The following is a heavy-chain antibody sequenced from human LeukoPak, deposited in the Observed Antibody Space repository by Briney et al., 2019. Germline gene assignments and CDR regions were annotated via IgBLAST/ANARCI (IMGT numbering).Heavy chain of an antibody. J-gene: IGHJ3*02. CDR1: GFSFSAFA. D-gene: IGHD3-16*01. CDR3: VKTRITFGGVIRTDAFDI. Sequence: PGGSLRLSCSASGFSFSAFAMHWVRQAPGKGLEYVSGINNSGGSTYYAASVKARFTISRDNSKNTLFLQMTSLRAEDTAVYYCVKTRITFGGVIRTDAFDIWGQGTMVTVSS. CDR2: INNSGGST. V-gene: IGHV3-64D*06.